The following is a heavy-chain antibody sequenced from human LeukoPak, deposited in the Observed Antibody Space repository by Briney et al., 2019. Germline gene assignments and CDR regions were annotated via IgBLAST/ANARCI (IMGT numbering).Heavy chain of an antibody. CDR2: INQDESEK. J-gene: IGHJ6*02. D-gene: IGHD2/OR15-2a*01. Sequence: GGSLILSCAASGFTFSNYWMSWVRQAPGKGLEWVANINQDESEKYYVDSVKGRFTISRDNAKNSLYLQMNSLRAEDTAVYYCARVRVSSYYGMDIWGQGTTVTVSS. V-gene: IGHV3-7*05. CDR3: ARVRVSSYYGMDI. CDR1: GFTFSNYW.